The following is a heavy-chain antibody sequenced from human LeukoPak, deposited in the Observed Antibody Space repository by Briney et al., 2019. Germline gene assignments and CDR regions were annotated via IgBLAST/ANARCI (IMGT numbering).Heavy chain of an antibody. CDR3: VITGETHFDY. J-gene: IGHJ4*02. D-gene: IGHD1-20*01. V-gene: IGHV1-69*04. Sequence: SVKVSCKASGYTFSSYGISWVRQAPGQGLEWMGRIIPILGIANYAQKFQGRVTITADKSTSTAYMELSSLRSEDTAVYYCVITGETHFDYWGQGTLVTVSS. CDR2: IIPILGIA. CDR1: GYTFSSYG.